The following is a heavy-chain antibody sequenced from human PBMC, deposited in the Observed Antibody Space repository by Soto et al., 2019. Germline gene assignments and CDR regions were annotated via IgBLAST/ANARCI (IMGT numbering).Heavy chain of an antibody. Sequence: SETLSLTCAVSGGAISSSKWWSWVRQPPGKGLEWIGEIYQSGSTNYNPSLESRVRMSVDKSRNQFSLKLTSVSAADTAVYYCARARATIAAAAIFDYWGQGTLVTVSS. D-gene: IGHD6-13*01. CDR2: IYQSGST. J-gene: IGHJ4*02. CDR3: ARARATIAAAAIFDY. V-gene: IGHV4-4*02. CDR1: GGAISSSKW.